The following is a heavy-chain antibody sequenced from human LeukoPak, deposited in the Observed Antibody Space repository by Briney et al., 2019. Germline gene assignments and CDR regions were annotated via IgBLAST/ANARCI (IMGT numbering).Heavy chain of an antibody. J-gene: IGHJ5*02. CDR2: IYTSGST. CDR1: GASISSYI. V-gene: IGHV4-4*07. D-gene: IGHD1-7*01. Sequence: SETLSLTCTVSGASISSYIWCLIRQPAGKGLELIWRIYTSGSTNYNPSLKSRVTMSVDTSKSQFSLKLSSVTAADTAVYYCARGELFDPWGQGTLVTVSS. CDR3: ARGELFDP.